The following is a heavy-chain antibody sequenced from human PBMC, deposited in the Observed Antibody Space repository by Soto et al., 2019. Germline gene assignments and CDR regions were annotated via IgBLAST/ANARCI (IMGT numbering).Heavy chain of an antibody. CDR1: GYTFTTYA. J-gene: IGHJ4*02. CDR2: INAGGGDT. Sequence: QVQLVQSGAEVKKPGASVKVSCKTSGYTFTTYAMHWVRQAPGQRLEWMGWINAGGGDTKYSQRFQGRDTISRDTSASTVYMELSSLTPEDTAVYYWARGRVVRGVTTSVPHDFWGQGTLVTVSS. V-gene: IGHV1-3*01. CDR3: ARGRVVRGVTTSVPHDF. D-gene: IGHD3-10*01.